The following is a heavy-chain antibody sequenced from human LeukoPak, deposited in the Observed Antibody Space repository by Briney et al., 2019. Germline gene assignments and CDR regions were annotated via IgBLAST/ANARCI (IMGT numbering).Heavy chain of an antibody. CDR2: MNPNSGNT. CDR1: GYTFTSYD. D-gene: IGHD3-22*01. J-gene: IGHJ4*02. V-gene: IGHV1-8*01. CDR3: ARGGAGYYDSSGYYFVY. Sequence: ASVKVSCTASGYTFTSYDINWVRQATGQGLEWMGWMNPNSGNTGYAQKFQGRVTMTRNTSISTAYMELSSLRSEDTAVYYCARGGAGYYDSSGYYFVYWGQGTLVTVSS.